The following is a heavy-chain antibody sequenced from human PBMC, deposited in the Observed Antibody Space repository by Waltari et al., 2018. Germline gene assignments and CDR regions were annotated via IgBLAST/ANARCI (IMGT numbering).Heavy chain of an antibody. J-gene: IGHJ5*02. V-gene: IGHV1-8*02. CDR3: ARGRDVYAGFDYNWFDP. CDR1: GYTFTTYE. Sequence: QVQLLQSGAEVKKPGASVKVSCQASGYTFTTYEINWVRQASGQGREGRGWMNPNTGDTGLAQRFQGRVTMTRDTSFNTAYMELSTLTSEDTALYYCARGRDVYAGFDYNWFDPWGPGTLVTVSS. CDR2: MNPNTGDT. D-gene: IGHD5-12*01.